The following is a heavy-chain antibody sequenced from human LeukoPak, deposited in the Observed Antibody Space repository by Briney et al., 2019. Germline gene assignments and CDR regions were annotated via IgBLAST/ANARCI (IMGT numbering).Heavy chain of an antibody. CDR1: GFTFSNYA. Sequence: GGSLRLSCAASGFTFSNYAMSWVRQAPGRGLEWVSTISGSGANTYYADSVKGRFTISRDNSKDTLYLQMNSLRADDTAIYYCAKGRALEVVAAFNYWGQGTVVTASS. D-gene: IGHD2-15*01. CDR3: AKGRALEVVAAFNY. J-gene: IGHJ4*02. V-gene: IGHV3-23*01. CDR2: ISGSGANT.